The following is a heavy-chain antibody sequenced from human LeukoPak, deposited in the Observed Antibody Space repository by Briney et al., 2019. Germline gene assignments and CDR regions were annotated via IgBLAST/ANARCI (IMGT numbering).Heavy chain of an antibody. D-gene: IGHD2-2*01. CDR2: ISDSGGST. CDR1: GFTFSSYA. Sequence: GGSLRLSCAASGFTFSSYAMSWVRQAPGKGLEWVSGISDSGGSTYYADSVKGRFTITRDNSKNTLYLQMNSLRAEDTAAYYCAKDYCSSTSCYHFDYWGQGTLVTVSS. V-gene: IGHV3-23*01. CDR3: AKDYCSSTSCYHFDY. J-gene: IGHJ4*02.